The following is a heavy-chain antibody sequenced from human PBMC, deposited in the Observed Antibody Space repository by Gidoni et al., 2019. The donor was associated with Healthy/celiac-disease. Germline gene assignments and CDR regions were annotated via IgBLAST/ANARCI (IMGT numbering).Heavy chain of an antibody. CDR3: AGSGYSYGVPETLDY. CDR2: ISSSSSTI. V-gene: IGHV3-48*02. D-gene: IGHD5-18*01. CDR1: GFTFSSYS. Sequence: EVQLVESGGGLVQPGGSLRLSCAASGFTFSSYSMNWVRQAPGKGLEWVSYISSSSSTIYYADSVKGRFTISRDNAKNSLYLQMNSLRDEDTAVYYCAGSGYSYGVPETLDYWGQGTLVTVSS. J-gene: IGHJ4*02.